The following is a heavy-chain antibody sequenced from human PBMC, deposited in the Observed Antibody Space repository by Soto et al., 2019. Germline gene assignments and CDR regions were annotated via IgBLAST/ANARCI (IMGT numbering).Heavy chain of an antibody. CDR2: IYYSGST. CDR3: AREPSGNNDY. J-gene: IGHJ4*02. D-gene: IGHD3-10*01. V-gene: IGHV4-39*02. CDR1: GGSISSSSYY. Sequence: SETLSLTCTVSGGSISSSSYYWGWIRQPSGKGLEWIGSIYYSGSTYYNPSLKSRVTISVDTSKNQFSLKLSSVTAADTAVYYCAREPSGNNDYWGQGTLVTVSS.